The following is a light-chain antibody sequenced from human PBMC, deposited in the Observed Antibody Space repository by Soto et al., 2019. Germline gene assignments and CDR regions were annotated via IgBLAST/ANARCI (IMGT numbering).Light chain of an antibody. CDR2: RAS. J-gene: IGKJ3*01. CDR1: QTINTW. Sequence: DIQMTQSPSTLSASVGDRVTITCRASQTINTWLAWYQQKPGKAPKLLIYRASNLVSGVPSRFSGSGSGTEFTLTISSLQPDDFSHYYCQQYETYSGTFGPGTKVDI. CDR3: QQYETYSGT. V-gene: IGKV1-5*03.